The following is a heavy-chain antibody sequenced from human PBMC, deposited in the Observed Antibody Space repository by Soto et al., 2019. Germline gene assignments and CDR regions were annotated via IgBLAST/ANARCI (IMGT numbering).Heavy chain of an antibody. V-gene: IGHV3-23*01. J-gene: IGHJ3*02. Sequence: GGSLRLSCAASGFTFSSHAMGWLRQAPGTEPEWVAFVDGSGGDTSYADSVKGRFTISRDNSKNSLYLHMNSLRAEDTAVYYCAREPPITIFGVVTDAFDIWGQGTMVTVS. CDR1: GFTFSSHA. CDR3: AREPPITIFGVVTDAFDI. CDR2: VDGSGGDT. D-gene: IGHD3-3*01.